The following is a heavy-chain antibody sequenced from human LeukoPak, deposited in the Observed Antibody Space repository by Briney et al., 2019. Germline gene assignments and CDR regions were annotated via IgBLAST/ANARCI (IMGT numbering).Heavy chain of an antibody. J-gene: IGHJ4*02. CDR2: IWYDGSNK. CDR3: AEDLGGGYGIFDY. Sequence: GGSLRLSCAASGFTFSSYGMHWVRQAPGKGLEWVAVIWYDGSNKYYADSVKGRFTISRDNSKNTLYLQMNSLRAEDTAVYYCAEDLGGGYGIFDYWGQGTLVTVSS. CDR1: GFTFSSYG. V-gene: IGHV3-33*06. D-gene: IGHD5-12*01.